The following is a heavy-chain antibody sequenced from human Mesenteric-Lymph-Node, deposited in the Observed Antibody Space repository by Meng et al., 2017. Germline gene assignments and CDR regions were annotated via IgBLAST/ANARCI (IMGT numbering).Heavy chain of an antibody. D-gene: IGHD6-13*01. J-gene: IGHJ6*02. CDR2: INPNSGGT. V-gene: IGHV1-2*06. CDR1: GYTFTSYD. Sequence: ASVKVSCKASGYTFTSYDINWVRQAPGQGLEWMGRINPNSGGTNYTQKFQGRVTMTRDTSISTAYMEVSRLRSDDTALYYCARVFTAAAGRGAYYYYGMDVWGQGTTVTVSS. CDR3: ARVFTAAAGRGAYYYYGMDV.